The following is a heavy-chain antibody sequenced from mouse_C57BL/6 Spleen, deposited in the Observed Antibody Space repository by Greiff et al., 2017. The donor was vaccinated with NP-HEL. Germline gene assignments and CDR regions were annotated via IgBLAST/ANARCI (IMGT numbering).Heavy chain of an antibody. CDR1: GFTFSDYY. CDR3: ARYGYDYAMDY. Sequence: EVKLMESEGGLVQPGSSMKLSCTASGFTFSDYYMAWVRQVPEKGLEWVANINYDGSSTYYLDSLKSRFIISRDNAKNILYLQMSSLKSEDTATYYCARYGYDYAMDYWGQGTSVTVSS. CDR2: INYDGSST. V-gene: IGHV5-16*01. D-gene: IGHD2-2*01. J-gene: IGHJ4*01.